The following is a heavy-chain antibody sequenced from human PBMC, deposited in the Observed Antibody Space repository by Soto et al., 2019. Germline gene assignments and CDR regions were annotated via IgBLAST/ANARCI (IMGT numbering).Heavy chain of an antibody. V-gene: IGHV4-59*08. CDR2: IYYSGST. J-gene: IGHJ4*02. D-gene: IGHD4-17*01. CDR3: ARHGKSFGTTTVDY. CDR1: GGSISSYY. Sequence: NPSETLSLTCTVSGGSISSYYWSWIRQPPGKGLEWIGYIYYSGSTNYNPSLKSRVTISVDTSKNQFSLKLSSVTAADTAVYYCARHGKSFGTTTVDYWGQGTLVTVSS.